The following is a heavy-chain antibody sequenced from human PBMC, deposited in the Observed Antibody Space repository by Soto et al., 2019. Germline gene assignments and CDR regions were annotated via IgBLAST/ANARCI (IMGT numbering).Heavy chain of an antibody. V-gene: IGHV5-10-1*01. CDR3: ARHSEDDVFGVVITRYYYYYGMDV. CDR1: VYSFTSYW. D-gene: IGHD3-3*01. CDR2: IDPSDSYT. Sequence: GESLKISCKGSVYSFTSYWISWVRQMPGKGLEWMGRIDPSDSYTNYSPSFQGHVTISADKSISTAYLQWSSLKASDTAMYYCARHSEDDVFGVVITRYYYYYGMDVWGQGTTVTVSS. J-gene: IGHJ6*02.